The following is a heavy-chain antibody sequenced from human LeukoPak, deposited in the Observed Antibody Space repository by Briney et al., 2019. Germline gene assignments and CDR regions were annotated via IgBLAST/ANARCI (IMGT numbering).Heavy chain of an antibody. CDR1: GFSFSSFA. CDR3: AKDVGGTNFHYMDV. D-gene: IGHD1-26*01. Sequence: GGSLRLSCAASGFSFSSFAVSWVRQAPGKGLEWVSAICGSGESTYYEDSVKGRFTISRDNSKNTVDVQMNSLRAEDTAVYYCAKDVGGTNFHYMDVWGKGTTVIVSS. CDR2: ICGSGEST. V-gene: IGHV3-23*01. J-gene: IGHJ6*03.